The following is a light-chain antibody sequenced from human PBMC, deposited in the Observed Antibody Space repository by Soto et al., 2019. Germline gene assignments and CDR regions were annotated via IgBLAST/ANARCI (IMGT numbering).Light chain of an antibody. CDR3: QKYDSDPLT. J-gene: IGKJ4*01. V-gene: IGKV1-27*01. Sequence: DIQMTQSPSSLSASVGDRVTITCRASQDINNYLAWYQQKPGKGPKLLIYAASTLQPGVPSRFSGSGSGTDFTLTISSLQPEDVASYHCQKYDSDPLTFGGGTKVDIK. CDR2: AAS. CDR1: QDINNY.